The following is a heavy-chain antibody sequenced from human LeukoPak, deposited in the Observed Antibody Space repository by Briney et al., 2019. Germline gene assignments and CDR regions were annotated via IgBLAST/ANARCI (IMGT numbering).Heavy chain of an antibody. V-gene: IGHV1-46*01. Sequence: ASAKVSCEASGYTFTSHYMHWARQAPGQGLEWMGTINPSGGGTSYAQKFQGRITMTRDTSTSTVSMELSSLTSEDTAVYYCARRRVGATVFDYWSQGTLVTVSS. D-gene: IGHD1-26*01. CDR3: ARRRVGATVFDY. J-gene: IGHJ4*02. CDR1: GYTFTSHY. CDR2: INPSGGGT.